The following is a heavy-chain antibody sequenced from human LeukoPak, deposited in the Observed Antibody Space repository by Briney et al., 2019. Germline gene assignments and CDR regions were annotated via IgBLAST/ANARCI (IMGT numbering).Heavy chain of an antibody. V-gene: IGHV4-59*10. Sequence: SETLSLTCAVYGGSFSGYYWSWIRQPAGKGLEWIGRIYTSGSTNYNPSLKSRVTISVDTSKNQFSLKLSSVTAADTAVYYCARAFRECSSTSCYGSGNRYYYYYGMDVWGQGTTVTVSS. J-gene: IGHJ6*02. CDR1: GGSFSGYY. CDR3: ARAFRECSSTSCYGSGNRYYYYYGMDV. CDR2: IYTSGST. D-gene: IGHD2-2*01.